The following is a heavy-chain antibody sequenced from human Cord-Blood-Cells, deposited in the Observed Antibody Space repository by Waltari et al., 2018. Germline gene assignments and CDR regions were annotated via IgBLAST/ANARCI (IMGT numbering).Heavy chain of an antibody. V-gene: IGHV1-69*01. J-gene: IGHJ6*02. CDR2: SIPSYGTA. CDR1: GGTFSSYA. CDR3: ARGGSGSYYNYYYGMDV. D-gene: IGHD3-10*01. Sequence: QVQLVQSGAEVKKPGSSVKVSCKASGGTFSSYAISWVRQAPGQGLEWMGGSIPSYGTANYAQKFQGRVTITADESTSTAYMELSSLRSEDTAVYYCARGGSGSYYNYYYGMDVWGQGTTVTVSS.